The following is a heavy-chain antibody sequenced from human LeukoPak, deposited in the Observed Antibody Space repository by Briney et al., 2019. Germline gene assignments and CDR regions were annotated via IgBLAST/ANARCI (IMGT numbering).Heavy chain of an antibody. CDR3: ARAGLEMATITSSDY. CDR2: IIPIFGTA. CDR1: GGTFSSYA. V-gene: IGHV1-69*05. J-gene: IGHJ4*02. D-gene: IGHD5-24*01. Sequence: ASVKVSCKASGGTFSSYAISWVRQAPGQGLEWMGGIIPIFGTANYAQKFQGRVTITTDESTSTAYMELSSLRSEDTAVYYCARAGLEMATITSSDYWGQGTLVTVSS.